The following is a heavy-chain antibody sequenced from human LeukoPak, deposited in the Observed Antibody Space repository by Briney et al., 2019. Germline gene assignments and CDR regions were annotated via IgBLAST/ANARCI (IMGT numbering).Heavy chain of an antibody. CDR3: ARHRTGSYPVGFDP. V-gene: IGHV4-39*01. CDR2: IYYSGST. J-gene: IGHJ5*02. Sequence: SETLSLTCTVSGGSIGSTTYHWAWIRQPPGKGLEWIGSIYYSGSTYYNPSLKSRVTISVDTSKNQFSLKLSSVTAADTAVYYCARHRTGSYPVGFDPWGQGTLVTVSS. D-gene: IGHD1-26*01. CDR1: GGSIGSTTYH.